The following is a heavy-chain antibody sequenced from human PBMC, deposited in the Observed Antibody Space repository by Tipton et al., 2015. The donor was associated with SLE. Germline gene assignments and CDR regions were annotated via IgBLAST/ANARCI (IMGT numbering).Heavy chain of an antibody. J-gene: IGHJ4*02. CDR1: GGSIGSHY. D-gene: IGHD6-19*01. V-gene: IGHV4-59*11. Sequence: TLSLTCTVSGGSIGSHYWNWFRQSPGKGLEWIGYLSHSGSTNYNPPLKSRVTMSVDTSKNQFSLKMRSVTAADTAVYYCARDADFQWLVLDSWGQGTLVTVSS. CDR3: ARDADFQWLVLDS. CDR2: LSHSGST.